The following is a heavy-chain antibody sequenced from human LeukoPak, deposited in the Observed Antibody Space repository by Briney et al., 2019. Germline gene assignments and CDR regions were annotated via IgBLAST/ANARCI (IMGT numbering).Heavy chain of an antibody. CDR2: IKQDGSEK. V-gene: IGHV3-7*04. CDR3: GRFTRSGDSVY. CDR1: GFTFSSYW. J-gene: IGHJ4*02. Sequence: GGSLRLSCAASGFTFSSYWMSSVRQAPGKGLEWVANIKQDGSEKQYVDSVKGRFAISRDNAENSLYLQMNSLKAEDTAVYYCGRFTRSGDSVYWGQGTLVTVSS. D-gene: IGHD7-27*01.